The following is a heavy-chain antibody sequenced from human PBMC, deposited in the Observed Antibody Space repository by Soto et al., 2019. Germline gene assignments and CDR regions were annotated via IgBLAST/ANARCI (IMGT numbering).Heavy chain of an antibody. D-gene: IGHD6-13*01. CDR1: GFTFTSYS. Sequence: GGSLRLSCAASGFTFTSYSMNWVRQAPGKGLEWVSSITSGTYIYYADSVKGRFTISRDNSKNTLYLQMNSLRAEDTAVYYCAKDLGYSSSWFSFDYWGQGTLVTVSS. J-gene: IGHJ4*02. V-gene: IGHV3-21*04. CDR3: AKDLGYSSSWFSFDY. CDR2: ITSGTYI.